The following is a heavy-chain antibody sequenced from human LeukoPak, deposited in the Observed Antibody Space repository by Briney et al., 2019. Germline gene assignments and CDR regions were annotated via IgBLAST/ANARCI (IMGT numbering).Heavy chain of an antibody. CDR3: AKDRYRGIQLYLGAFDI. J-gene: IGHJ3*02. D-gene: IGHD5-18*01. Sequence: GGSLRLSCAAPEFTFSSYAMHGVRQAPGKGLKWVQLIRYDGSNKYFADSVKGRFTISRDNSKNTLYLQMNSLRAEDTAVYYCAKDRYRGIQLYLGAFDIWGQGTMVTVSS. V-gene: IGHV3-30*02. CDR1: EFTFSSYA. CDR2: IRYDGSNK.